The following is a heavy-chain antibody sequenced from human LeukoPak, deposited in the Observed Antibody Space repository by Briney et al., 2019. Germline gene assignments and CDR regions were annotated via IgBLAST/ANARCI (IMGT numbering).Heavy chain of an antibody. J-gene: IGHJ4*02. CDR1: GYTFTSYG. D-gene: IGHD3-10*01. V-gene: IGHV1-18*04. Sequence: ASVKVSCKASGYTFTSYGISWVRQAPGQGLEWTGWISAYNGNTNYAQKLQGRVTMTTDTSTSTAYMELRSLRSDDTAVYYCARVEITMVRGPDRVDYWGQGTLVTVSP. CDR2: ISAYNGNT. CDR3: ARVEITMVRGPDRVDY.